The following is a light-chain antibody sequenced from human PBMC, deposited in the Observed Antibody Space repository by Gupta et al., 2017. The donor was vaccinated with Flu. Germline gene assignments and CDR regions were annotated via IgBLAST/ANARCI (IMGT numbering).Light chain of an antibody. CDR3: QQRANWPLT. V-gene: IGKV3-11*01. Sequence: EIVLTQSPDTLSMSPGESATLSCRASQSPSGYLAWYQQKPDQPPRLLIYDTFNRASGTPARFSGSGSGTDFTLTISSLEPEDFAVYYCQQRANWPLTFGGGTKVEIK. J-gene: IGKJ4*01. CDR2: DTF. CDR1: QSPSGY.